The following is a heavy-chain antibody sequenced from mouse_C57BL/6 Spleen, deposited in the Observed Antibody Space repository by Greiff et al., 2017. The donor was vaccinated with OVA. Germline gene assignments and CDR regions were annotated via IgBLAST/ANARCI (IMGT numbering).Heavy chain of an antibody. V-gene: IGHV3-6*01. J-gene: IGHJ1*03. CDR2: ISYDGSN. CDR3: AREGHYYGSSYWYFDV. Sequence: EVQLVESGPGLVKPSQSLSLTCSVTGYSITSGYYWNWIRQFPGNKLEWMGYISYDGSNNYNPSLKNRISITRDTSKNQFFLKLNSVTTEDTATYYCAREGHYYGSSYWYFDVWGTGTTVTVSS. CDR1: GYSITSGYY. D-gene: IGHD1-1*01.